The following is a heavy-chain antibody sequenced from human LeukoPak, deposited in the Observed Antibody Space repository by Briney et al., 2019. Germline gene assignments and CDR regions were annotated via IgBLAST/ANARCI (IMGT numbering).Heavy chain of an antibody. D-gene: IGHD5-18*01. Sequence: GGSLRLSCTASGFTFGDHAMSWVRQAPGKGLEWLGFIRSKAYGGTTEYAAPAKGRFTISRDDSKSIAYLQMNSLTTEDTAVYCSRGPTQQWLYSGTDVWSQGTTVIVSS. CDR3: RGPTQQWLYSGTDV. CDR2: IRSKAYGGTT. V-gene: IGHV3-49*04. J-gene: IGHJ6*02. CDR1: GFTFGDHA.